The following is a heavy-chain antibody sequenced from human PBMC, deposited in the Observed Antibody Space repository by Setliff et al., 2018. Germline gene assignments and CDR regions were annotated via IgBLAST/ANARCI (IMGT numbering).Heavy chain of an antibody. CDR1: GFSLSTTGVG. CDR2: IFWDDDK. V-gene: IGHV2-5*02. CDR3: AHTSRVDHSGHYHFAS. J-gene: IGHJ4*02. Sequence: SGPTLVNPTETLTLICTFSGFSLSTTGVGVGWIRQPPGRALEWVALIFWDDDKRYSPSLKSRLTITKYTSTNRVVLTMTNMDPVDTGTYYCAHTSRVDHSGHYHFASWGQGPLVTVSS. D-gene: IGHD2-21*02.